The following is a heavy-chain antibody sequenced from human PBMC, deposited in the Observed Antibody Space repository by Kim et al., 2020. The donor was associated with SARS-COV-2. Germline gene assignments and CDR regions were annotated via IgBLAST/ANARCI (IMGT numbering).Heavy chain of an antibody. CDR2: IKNKIDGGTA. CDR3: TTIALLRYSRDYPYYAMDV. J-gene: IGHJ6*02. D-gene: IGHD3-9*01. Sequence: GGSLRLSCAASGFTFSNAWMSWVRQAPGKGLEWVGRIKNKIDGGTADYAAPVKGRFTISRDDSKNTLFLQVNSLETEDTAVYYCTTIALLRYSRDYPYYAMDVWGQGTTVTVSS. CDR1: GFTFSNAW. V-gene: IGHV3-15*01.